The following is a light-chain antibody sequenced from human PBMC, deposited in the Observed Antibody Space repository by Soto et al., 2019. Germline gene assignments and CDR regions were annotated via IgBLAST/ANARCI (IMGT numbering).Light chain of an antibody. Sequence: DIQMTQSPSSLSASVGDRVTITCRANQDISYYLAWYQQKQGKVPKLLIYGASTLQSGVPSRFSGSGSETDFTLTISSLQPEDIATYYCQKYHSAPLTFGQGTKVEIK. J-gene: IGKJ1*01. CDR1: QDISYY. CDR3: QKYHSAPLT. CDR2: GAS. V-gene: IGKV1-27*01.